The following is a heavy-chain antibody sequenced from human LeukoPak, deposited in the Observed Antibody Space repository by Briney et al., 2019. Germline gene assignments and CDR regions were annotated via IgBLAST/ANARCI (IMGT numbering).Heavy chain of an antibody. CDR3: ARESATWSDFDP. CDR2: ISAYRGDT. V-gene: IGHV1-18*01. J-gene: IGHJ5*02. D-gene: IGHD3-3*01. CDR1: GYTFTSYG. Sequence: GASAKVSCKASGYTFTSYGITWVRQAPGQGLEWMGWISAYRGDTKYAQKFQGRVTMTTDTSTSTAYMELRSLRSDDTAVYYSARESATWSDFDPWGQGTLVTVSS.